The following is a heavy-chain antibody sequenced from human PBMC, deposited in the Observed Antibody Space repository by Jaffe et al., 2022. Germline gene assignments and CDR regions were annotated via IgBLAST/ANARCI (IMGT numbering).Heavy chain of an antibody. CDR2: INQDASED. J-gene: IGHJ4*02. CDR3: ARGAVHSSGWPYYFDY. V-gene: IGHV3-7*05. Sequence: EVQLVESGGGLVQPGGSLRLSCAASGFTFGNYWMIWVRQAPGKGLEWVANINQDASEDYYVESVKGRFTSSRDNAKNSLSLQMNSLRAEDAAVYYCARGAVHSSGWPYYFDYWGQGTLVTVSS. D-gene: IGHD6-19*01. CDR1: GFTFGNYW.